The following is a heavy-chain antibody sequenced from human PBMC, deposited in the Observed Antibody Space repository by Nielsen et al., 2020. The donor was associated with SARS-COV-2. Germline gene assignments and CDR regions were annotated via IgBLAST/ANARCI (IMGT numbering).Heavy chain of an antibody. J-gene: IGHJ4*02. V-gene: IGHV3-7*03. D-gene: IGHD5-18*01. CDR3: ARWVHTAMVKYFDY. CDR2: IKQDGSEK. Sequence: GESLKISCAASGFTFSSYWMSWVRQAPGKGLEWVANIKQDGSEKYYVDSVKGRFTISRDNAKNSLYLQMNSLRAEDTAVYYCARWVHTAMVKYFDYWGQGTLVTVSS. CDR1: GFTFSSYW.